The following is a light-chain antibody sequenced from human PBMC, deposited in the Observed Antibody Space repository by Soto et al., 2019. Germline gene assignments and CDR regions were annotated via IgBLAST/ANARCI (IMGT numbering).Light chain of an antibody. CDR3: QSYDSSLSGWV. Sequence: QAVVTQPPSVSGAPGQRVTISCTGSSSNIGAGYDLHWYQQLPGTAPKLLIYGNSNRPSGVPDRFSGSKSGTSASLAITGLQAEDEADYYCQSYDSSLSGWVLGGGTKLTVL. CDR2: GNS. J-gene: IGLJ3*02. CDR1: SSNIGAGYD. V-gene: IGLV1-40*01.